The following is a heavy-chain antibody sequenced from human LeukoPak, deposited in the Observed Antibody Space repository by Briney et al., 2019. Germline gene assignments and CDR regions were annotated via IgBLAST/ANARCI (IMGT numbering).Heavy chain of an antibody. J-gene: IGHJ5*02. CDR2: IYTSGST. Sequence: TLSLTCTVSGGYISTSNYYWRWIRQSPGKGQEWIGRIYTSGSTNYNPSLKSRVTISVDTSKNQFSLKLSSVTAADTAVYYCARDRVVPAADTFDPWGQGTLVTVSS. V-gene: IGHV4-61*02. D-gene: IGHD2-2*01. CDR3: ARDRVVPAADTFDP. CDR1: GGYISTSNYY.